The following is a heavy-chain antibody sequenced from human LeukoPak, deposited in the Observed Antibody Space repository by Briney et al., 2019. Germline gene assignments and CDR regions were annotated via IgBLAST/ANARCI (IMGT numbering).Heavy chain of an antibody. J-gene: IGHJ5*02. CDR3: ARGVYYDTSDNWFDP. CDR1: GGSISTSNYY. CDR2: IYYSGST. Sequence: SETLSLTCTVPGGSISTSNYYWGWIRQPPGKGLEWIGYIYYSGSTNYNPSLKSRVTISVDTSKNQFSLKLSSVTAADTAVYYCARGVYYDTSDNWFDPWGQGTLVTVSS. V-gene: IGHV4-61*05. D-gene: IGHD3-22*01.